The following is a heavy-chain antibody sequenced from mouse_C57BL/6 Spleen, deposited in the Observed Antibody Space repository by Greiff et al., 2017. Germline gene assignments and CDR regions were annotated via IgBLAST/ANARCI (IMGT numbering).Heavy chain of an antibody. CDR3: AREGYWYYGV. CDR1: GYTFTSYW. J-gene: IGHJ1*03. CDR2: IDPSDSET. Sequence: QVKLQQPGAELVRPGSSVKLSCKASGYTFTSYWMHWVKQRPIQGLEWIGNIDPSDSETHYNQKFKDKATLTVDKSSSTAYMQLSSLTSEDSAVYYCAREGYWYYGVWGTGATVTVAS. V-gene: IGHV1-52*01.